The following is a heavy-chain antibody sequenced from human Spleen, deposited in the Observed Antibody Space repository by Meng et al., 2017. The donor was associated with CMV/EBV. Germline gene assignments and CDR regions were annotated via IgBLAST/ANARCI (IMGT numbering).Heavy chain of an antibody. CDR2: INHSGST. CDR1: GGSFSGYY. Sequence: CAGYGGSFSGYYWSWIRQPPGKGLEWIGEINHSGSTNYNPSLKSRVTISVDTSKNQFSLKLSSVTAADTAVYYCARAYDYVWGTPGGYWGQGTLVTVSS. D-gene: IGHD3-16*01. J-gene: IGHJ4*02. CDR3: ARAYDYVWGTPGGY. V-gene: IGHV4-34*01.